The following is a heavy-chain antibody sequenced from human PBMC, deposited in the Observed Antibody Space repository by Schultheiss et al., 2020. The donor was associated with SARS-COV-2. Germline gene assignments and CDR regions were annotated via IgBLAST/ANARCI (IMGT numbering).Heavy chain of an antibody. CDR3: AREGPYRYCSSIRCYNAFDT. V-gene: IGHV3-30*01. CDR2: ISYDGRNK. J-gene: IGHJ3*02. D-gene: IGHD2-2*01. CDR1: GFTFSTYE. Sequence: GGSLRLSCGASGFTFSTYEMNWVRQAPGKGLEWVALISYDGRNKYCADSVKGRFTISRDNSKNTLYLEMNSLRVEDTAVYYCAREGPYRYCSSIRCYNAFDTWGQGTMVTVSS.